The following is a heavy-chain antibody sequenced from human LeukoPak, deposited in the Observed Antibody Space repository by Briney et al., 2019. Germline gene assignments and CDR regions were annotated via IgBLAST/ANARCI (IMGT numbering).Heavy chain of an antibody. Sequence: GGSLRLSCAASGFTVSSSYMSWVRQAPGKGLECVSVIYSGGSTYYADSVKGRFTISRDTSKNTLYLQMNSLRAVDTAVYYCARDEKGVWFDPWGQGTLVTVSS. J-gene: IGHJ5*02. CDR1: GFTVSSSY. V-gene: IGHV3-66*01. CDR2: IYSGGST. CDR3: ARDEKGVWFDP.